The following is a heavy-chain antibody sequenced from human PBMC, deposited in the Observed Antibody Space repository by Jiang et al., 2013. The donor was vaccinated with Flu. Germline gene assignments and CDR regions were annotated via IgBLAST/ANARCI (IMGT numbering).Heavy chain of an antibody. CDR2: IKGDGSEK. J-gene: IGHJ4*02. Sequence: QLLESGGGLVQPGGSLRLSCAASGFYFSNYWMSWVRQAPGKGLEWVANIKGDGSEKSYVDPVKGRFTISRDNAKNSLYLQMSSLTAEDTAVYYCARPGGAAGTSYEFWGQGTLVTVS. V-gene: IGHV3-7*03. CDR1: GFYFSNYW. CDR3: ARPGGAAGTSYEF. D-gene: IGHD1-7*01.